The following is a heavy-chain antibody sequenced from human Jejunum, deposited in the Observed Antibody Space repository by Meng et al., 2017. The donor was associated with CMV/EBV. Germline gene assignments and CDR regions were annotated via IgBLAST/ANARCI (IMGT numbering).Heavy chain of an antibody. CDR2: INHNGNT. D-gene: IGHD3-9*01. CDR1: GGSFNGYY. V-gene: IGHV4-34*02. J-gene: IGHJ4*02. Sequence: QVQLQQWGAGLLKPSETLSLTYAVYGGSFNGYYWSWVRQPPGKGLEWIGEINHNGNTNYNPSLKSRVTVSLDTSKNQFSLLLTSVTAADTAVYYCSRGLSDIFWGQGTLVTVSS. CDR3: SRGLSDIF.